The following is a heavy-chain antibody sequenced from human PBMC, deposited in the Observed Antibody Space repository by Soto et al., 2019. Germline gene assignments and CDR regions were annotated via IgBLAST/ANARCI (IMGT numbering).Heavy chain of an antibody. V-gene: IGHV3-73*01. CDR3: AKDNSGSYYVPGY. J-gene: IGHJ4*02. CDR1: GFTFSDFP. Sequence: GGSLRLSCAASGFTFSDFPIHWVRQASGKGLEWVGRIGRKAYYFATVYAASVNGRFTISRDYSKSTAYLQMNSLRAEDSAVYYCAKDNSGSYYVPGYWGQGTLVTVSS. CDR2: IGRKAYYFAT. D-gene: IGHD1-26*01.